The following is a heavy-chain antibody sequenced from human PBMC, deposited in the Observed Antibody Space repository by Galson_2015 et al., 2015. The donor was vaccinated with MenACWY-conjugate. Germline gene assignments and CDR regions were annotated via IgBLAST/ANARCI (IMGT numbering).Heavy chain of an antibody. CDR3: ARLLAANGLLAAFDL. V-gene: IGHV5-51*01. J-gene: IGHJ3*01. D-gene: IGHD6-13*01. CDR2: IYPGNSET. Sequence: QSGAEVKKPGESLKISCKGSEYTFTAYWIGWVRQMPGKSLEWMGIIYPGNSETRYSPSFQGQVTISADKSINTAYLQWRSLTASDTAMYYCARLLAANGLLAAFDLWGQGTMVTVSS. CDR1: EYTFTAYW.